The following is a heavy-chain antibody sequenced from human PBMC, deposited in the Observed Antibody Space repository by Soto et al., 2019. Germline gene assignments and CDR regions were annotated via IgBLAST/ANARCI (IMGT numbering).Heavy chain of an antibody. Sequence: GGSLRLSCAASGFTVSSNYMSWVRQAPGKGLEWVSVIYSGGSTYYADSVKGRFTISRDNSKDTLYLQMNSLRAEDTAVYYCARGRSSSGYYYFDYWGQGTLVTVSS. CDR2: IYSGGST. CDR3: ARGRSSSGYYYFDY. D-gene: IGHD3-22*01. V-gene: IGHV3-53*01. CDR1: GFTVSSNY. J-gene: IGHJ4*02.